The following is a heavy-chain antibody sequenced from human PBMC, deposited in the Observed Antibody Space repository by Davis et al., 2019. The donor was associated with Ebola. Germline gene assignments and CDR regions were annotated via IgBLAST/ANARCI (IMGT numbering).Heavy chain of an antibody. Sequence: GESLKISCKGSGYSFTSYWIGWVRQMPGKGLEWMGIIYPGDSDTRYSPSFQGQVTISADKSISTAYLQWSSLKVSDTAMYYCARTKFPNQVLTPMTPLLFDYWGQGTLVTVSS. CDR1: GYSFTSYW. J-gene: IGHJ4*02. CDR2: IYPGDSDT. D-gene: IGHD1-14*01. V-gene: IGHV5-51*01. CDR3: ARTKFPNQVLTPMTPLLFDY.